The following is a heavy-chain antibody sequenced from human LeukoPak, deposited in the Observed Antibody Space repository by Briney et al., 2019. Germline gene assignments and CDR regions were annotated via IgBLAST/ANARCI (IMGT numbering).Heavy chain of an antibody. CDR3: AKDTVSGSYQDY. V-gene: IGHV3-23*01. J-gene: IGHJ4*02. Sequence: GGSLRLSCAASGYTFSSYAMSWVRRARRKGLECVSAISGSGGSTYYADSVKGRFTISRDNSKNTLYLQMNSLRAEDTAVYYCAKDTVSGSYQDYWGQGTLVTVSS. CDR1: GYTFSSYA. D-gene: IGHD3-10*01. CDR2: ISGSGGST.